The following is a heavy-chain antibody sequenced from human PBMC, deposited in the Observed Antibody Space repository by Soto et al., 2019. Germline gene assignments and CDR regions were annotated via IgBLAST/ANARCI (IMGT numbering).Heavy chain of an antibody. J-gene: IGHJ6*02. CDR1: GGSLSSYY. V-gene: IGHV4-59*08. CDR2: MYNSGSA. Sequence: SETLSLTCTVSGGSLSSYYRSWIRQPPGKGLEWVGYMYNSGSANYNPSLKSRVTISVDMSQNQFSLKLSSVTAADTAVYYCARAVLVPAAMPYYYYGMDVWGQGTTVTVSS. D-gene: IGHD2-2*01. CDR3: ARAVLVPAAMPYYYYGMDV.